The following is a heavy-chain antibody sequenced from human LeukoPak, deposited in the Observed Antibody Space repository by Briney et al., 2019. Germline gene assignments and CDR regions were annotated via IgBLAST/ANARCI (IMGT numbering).Heavy chain of an antibody. CDR2: INPNSGGT. D-gene: IGHD3-10*01. CDR3: ARDYELLWSGEPLLTSAFDI. CDR1: GYTFTGYY. V-gene: IGHV1-2*02. J-gene: IGHJ3*02. Sequence: ASVKVSCKASGYTFTGYYMHWVRQAPGQGLEWMGWINPNSGGTNYAQKFQGRVTMTRDTSISTAYMELSRLRSDDTAVYYCARDYELLWSGEPLLTSAFDIWGQGTMVTVSS.